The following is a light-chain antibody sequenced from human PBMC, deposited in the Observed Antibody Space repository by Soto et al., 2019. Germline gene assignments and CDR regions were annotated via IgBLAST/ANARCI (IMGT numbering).Light chain of an antibody. CDR2: DVS. CDR1: NSDVGNYNY. J-gene: IGLJ3*02. V-gene: IGLV2-11*01. Sequence: QSVLTQPRSVSGSPGQSVTISCTGTNSDVGNYNYVSWYQQHPGKAPKLMIYDVSQRPSGVPDRFSGSKSGNTASLTISGLQADDEADYFCYSYTASDLWVFGGGTKLTVL. CDR3: YSYTASDLWV.